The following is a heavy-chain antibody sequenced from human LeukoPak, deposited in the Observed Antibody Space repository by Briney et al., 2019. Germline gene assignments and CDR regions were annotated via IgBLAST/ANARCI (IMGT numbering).Heavy chain of an antibody. CDR3: AESRYDYVWGSYRYFDY. Sequence: GGSLRLSCAASGFIFNNYAMSWVRQAPGKGLEWVSAIGDAGDTKYADSVKGRFTLSRDNSKNTLYLQMNSLRAEDTAVYYCAESRYDYVWGSYRYFDYWGQGTLVTVSS. J-gene: IGHJ4*02. V-gene: IGHV3-23*01. CDR1: GFIFNNYA. D-gene: IGHD3-16*02. CDR2: IGDAGDT.